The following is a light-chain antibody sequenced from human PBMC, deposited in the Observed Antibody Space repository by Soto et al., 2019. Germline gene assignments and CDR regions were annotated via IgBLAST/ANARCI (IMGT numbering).Light chain of an antibody. CDR1: ISDVAGYNY. CDR3: SSYAGNNNLV. J-gene: IGLJ2*01. CDR2: DVT. Sequence: QSVLTQPRSVSGSTGQSVSISCTGTISDVAGYNYVSWYQHHPGKAPKLLISDVTKRPSWVPDRFSGSKSGNTASLTISELQAEDEADYYCSSYAGNNNLVFGGGTKLTVL. V-gene: IGLV2-11*01.